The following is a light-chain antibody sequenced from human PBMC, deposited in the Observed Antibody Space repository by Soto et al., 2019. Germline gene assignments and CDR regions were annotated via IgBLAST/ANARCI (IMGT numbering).Light chain of an antibody. Sequence: DIQMTQSPSTLSASVGDRVTITCRASESVSTWLAWYQQKPGKAPKFLIYDVSSLESGVPSRFSDSGSGTEFTLTISNLQPDDFATYYCQQYNTSPWTFGQGTKVEI. CDR3: QQYNTSPWT. V-gene: IGKV1-5*01. CDR2: DVS. CDR1: ESVSTW. J-gene: IGKJ1*01.